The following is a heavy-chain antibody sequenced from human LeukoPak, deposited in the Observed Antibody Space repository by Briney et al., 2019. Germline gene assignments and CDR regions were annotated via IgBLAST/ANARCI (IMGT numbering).Heavy chain of an antibody. CDR3: ARVSLDGYHQGDI. CDR1: GGTFSSYA. J-gene: IGHJ3*02. Sequence: ASVKVSCKASGGTFSSYAISWVRQAPGQGLEWMGGIIPIFGTANYAQKFQGRVTITADKSTSTAYMELSSLRSEDTAVYYRARVSLDGYHQGDIWGQGTMVTVSS. CDR2: IIPIFGTA. V-gene: IGHV1-69*06. D-gene: IGHD5-24*01.